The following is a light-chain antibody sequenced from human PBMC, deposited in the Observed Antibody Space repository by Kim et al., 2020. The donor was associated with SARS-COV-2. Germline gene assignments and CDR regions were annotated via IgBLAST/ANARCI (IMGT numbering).Light chain of an antibody. V-gene: IGLV3-1*01. J-gene: IGLJ2*01. Sequence: SLVQGQTASITCSGKTLRDKYVSWYEQRPGQSPVLVIYQNDERPSGVPGRFSGSKTGNTATLTISGTQAMDEADYYCQAWDSTTVVFGGGTQLTVL. CDR2: QND. CDR3: QAWDSTTVV. CDR1: TLRDKY.